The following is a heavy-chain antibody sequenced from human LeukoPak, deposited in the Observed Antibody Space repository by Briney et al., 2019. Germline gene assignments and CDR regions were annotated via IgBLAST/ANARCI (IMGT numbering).Heavy chain of an antibody. J-gene: IGHJ4*02. D-gene: IGHD3-16*02. CDR1: GGSINSYW. CDR3: ARAGYTISSYRFDY. CDR2: IYTTGRT. V-gene: IGHV4-4*07. Sequence: SETLSLNCSVSGGSINSYWWSWIRQPAGKGLEFIGRIYTTGRTNYNPSLKSRVSMSVDTSQSKFSLELRSVTAADTAVYFCARAGYTISSYRFDYWGQGALVTVSS.